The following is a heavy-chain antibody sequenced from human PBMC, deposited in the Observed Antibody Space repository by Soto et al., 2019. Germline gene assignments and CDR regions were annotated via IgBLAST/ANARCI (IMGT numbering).Heavy chain of an antibody. Sequence: SSETLSLTCTVSGGSISSYYWSWIRQPAGKGLEWIGRIYTSGSTNYNPSLKSRVTMSVDTSKNQFSLKLSSVTAADTAVYYCARGGELRYFDWLLPQINWFDPWGQGTLVTVS. CDR3: ARGGELRYFDWLLPQINWFDP. V-gene: IGHV4-4*07. J-gene: IGHJ5*02. CDR1: GGSISSYY. D-gene: IGHD3-9*01. CDR2: IYTSGST.